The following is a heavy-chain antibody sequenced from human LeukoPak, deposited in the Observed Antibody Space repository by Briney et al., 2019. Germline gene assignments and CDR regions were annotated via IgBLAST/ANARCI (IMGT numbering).Heavy chain of an antibody. CDR2: IKQDGSEK. J-gene: IGHJ4*02. D-gene: IGHD5-18*01. V-gene: IGHV3-7*04. CDR1: AFTFSTYW. Sequence: GGPLRLSCAASAFTFSTYWMSWVRQAPGKGLEWVANIKQDGSEKYYVDSVKGRFTISRDNAKDSLYLQMNSLRAEDTAVYYCARARFSYGHYYFDYWGQGTLVTVSS. CDR3: ARARFSYGHYYFDY.